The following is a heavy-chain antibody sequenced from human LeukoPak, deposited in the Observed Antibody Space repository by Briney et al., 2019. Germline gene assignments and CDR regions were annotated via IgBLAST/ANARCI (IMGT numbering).Heavy chain of an antibody. CDR1: GGTFSSYA. J-gene: IGHJ6*03. Sequence: SVKVSCKASGGTFSSYAISWVRQAPGQGLEWMGGIIPIFGTANYAQKFQGGVTLTTDESTSTAYMELSSLRSEDTAVYYCARVRGRDYYYMDVWGKGTTVTVSS. CDR2: IIPIFGTA. V-gene: IGHV1-69*05. D-gene: IGHD3-16*01. CDR3: ARVRGRDYYYMDV.